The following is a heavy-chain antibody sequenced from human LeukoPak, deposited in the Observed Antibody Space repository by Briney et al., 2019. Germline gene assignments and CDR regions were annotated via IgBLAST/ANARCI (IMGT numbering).Heavy chain of an antibody. V-gene: IGHV1-18*01. D-gene: IGHD2-21*02. CDR2: ISAYNGNT. Sequence: ASVKVSCKASGYTFTSYGISWVRHAPGQGLEWMGWISAYNGNTNYAQKLQGRVTMTTDTSTSTAYMELRSLRSDDTAVYYCAREKLPLFGLLFAPYYFDYWGQGTLVTVSS. CDR3: AREKLPLFGLLFAPYYFDY. J-gene: IGHJ4*02. CDR1: GYTFTSYG.